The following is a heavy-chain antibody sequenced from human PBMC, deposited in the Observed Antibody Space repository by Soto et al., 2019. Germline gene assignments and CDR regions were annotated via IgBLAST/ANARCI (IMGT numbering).Heavy chain of an antibody. D-gene: IGHD2-2*01. CDR2: INAGNGNT. CDR1: GYTFTSYA. Sequence: QVQLVQSGAEVKKPGASVKVSCKASGYTFTSYAMHWVRQAPGQRLEWMGWINAGNGNTKYSQKFQGRVTITRDTYASTAYMELSSMRSDHTAVYYCARGLIVLVPAAPGWFDPWGQGALVTVS. CDR3: ARGLIVLVPAAPGWFDP. V-gene: IGHV1-3*01. J-gene: IGHJ5*02.